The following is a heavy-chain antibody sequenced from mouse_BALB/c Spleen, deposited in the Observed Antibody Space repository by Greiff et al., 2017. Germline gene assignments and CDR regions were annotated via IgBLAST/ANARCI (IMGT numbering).Heavy chain of an antibody. V-gene: IGHV1-54*01. J-gene: IGHJ4*01. Sequence: VQLQQSGAELVRPGTSVKVSCKASGYAFTNYLIEWVKQRPGQGLEWIGVINPGSGGTNYNEKFKGKATLTADKSSSTAYMQLSSLTSEDSAVYYGASPEGSSYGAMDYWGQGTSVTVSS. CDR3: ASPEGSSYGAMDY. CDR1: GYAFTNYL. CDR2: INPGSGGT. D-gene: IGHD1-1*01.